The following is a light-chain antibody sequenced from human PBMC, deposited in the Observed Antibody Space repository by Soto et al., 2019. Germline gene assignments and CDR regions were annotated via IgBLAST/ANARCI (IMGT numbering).Light chain of an antibody. CDR1: QSVSNNY. CDR2: GAS. Sequence: ENVLTQSPGTLSLSPGDRASLSCRASQSVSNNYLAWHQQRPGQAPRLLIFGASNRATGVPDRFTGSAFGTDFTLTISRLQPEDFALYFCQQYASSPVTFGGGTKVDIK. CDR3: QQYASSPVT. V-gene: IGKV3-20*01. J-gene: IGKJ4*01.